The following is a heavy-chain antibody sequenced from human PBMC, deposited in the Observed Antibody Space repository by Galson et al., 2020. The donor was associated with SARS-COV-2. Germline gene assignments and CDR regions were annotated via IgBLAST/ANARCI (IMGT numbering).Heavy chain of an antibody. CDR3: AKFRDFFDFRSGYYTMDT. J-gene: IGHJ6*02. CDR1: GFSFNNFG. V-gene: IGHV3-30*18. Sequence: GGSLRLSCVAGGFSFNNFGMHWVRQAPGKGLEWVALISYEGSKKYYADSVKGRFTISKDNSRNTLYLSMNSLRREDTAVYYSAKFRDFFDFRSGYYTMDTWGLGTTVTVSS. CDR2: ISYEGSKK. D-gene: IGHD3-3*01.